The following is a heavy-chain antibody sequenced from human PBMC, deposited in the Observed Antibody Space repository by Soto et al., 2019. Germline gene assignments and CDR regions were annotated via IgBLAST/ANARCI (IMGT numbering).Heavy chain of an antibody. D-gene: IGHD3-10*01. CDR2: ISGSGGST. J-gene: IGHJ6*02. CDR1: GFTFSSYA. CDR3: AKDHTALRLWPEENYYYYYGMDV. V-gene: IGHV3-23*01. Sequence: GGSLRLSCAASGFTFSSYAMSWVRQAPGKGLEWVSAISGSGGSTYYADSVKGRFTISRDNSKNTLYLQMNSLRAEDTAVYYCAKDHTALRLWPEENYYYYYGMDVWGQGTTVTVSS.